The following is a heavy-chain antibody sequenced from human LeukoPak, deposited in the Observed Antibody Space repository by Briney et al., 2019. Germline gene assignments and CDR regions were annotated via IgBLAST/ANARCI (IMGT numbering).Heavy chain of an antibody. Sequence: ASVKVSCKASGYSFTTYGISWVRQAPGQGLEWMGWVSANNNNTDNVQKLQGRVTMTTDTSTSTAYMELRSLRSDDTAVYYCARDSITMIVIDPWGQGTLVTVSS. CDR1: GYSFTTYG. V-gene: IGHV1-18*01. J-gene: IGHJ5*02. D-gene: IGHD3-22*01. CDR3: ARDSITMIVIDP. CDR2: VSANNNNT.